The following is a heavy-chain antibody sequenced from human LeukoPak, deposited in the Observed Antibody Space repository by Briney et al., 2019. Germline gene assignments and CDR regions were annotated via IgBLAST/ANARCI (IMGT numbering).Heavy chain of an antibody. CDR3: ARDDYYGYDAFDI. CDR2: ISGSGGST. Sequence: SGGSLRLSCAASGFTFSNYAMSWVRQAPGKGLEWVSAISGSGGSTYYADSVKGRFTISRDNSKNTLYLQMNSLRAEDTAVYYCARDDYYGYDAFDIWGQGTMVTVSS. D-gene: IGHD3-10*01. V-gene: IGHV3-23*01. J-gene: IGHJ3*02. CDR1: GFTFSNYA.